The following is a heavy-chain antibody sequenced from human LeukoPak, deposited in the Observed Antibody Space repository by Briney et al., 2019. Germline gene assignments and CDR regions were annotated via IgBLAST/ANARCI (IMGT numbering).Heavy chain of an antibody. J-gene: IGHJ5*02. CDR2: ISAYNGNT. V-gene: IGHV1-18*01. Sequence: ASVKVSCKASGGTFSSYAISWVRQAPGQGLEWMGWISAYNGNTNYAQKLQGRVTMTTDTSTSTAYMELRSLRSDDTAVYYCARGIYCSGGSCYGGNWFDPWGQGTLVTVSS. D-gene: IGHD2-15*01. CDR1: GGTFSSYA. CDR3: ARGIYCSGGSCYGGNWFDP.